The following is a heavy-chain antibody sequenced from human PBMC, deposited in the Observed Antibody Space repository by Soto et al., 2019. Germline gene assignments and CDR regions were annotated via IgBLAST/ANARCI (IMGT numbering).Heavy chain of an antibody. J-gene: IGHJ4*01. CDR2: IKQDSSER. Sequence: GGSLRLSCAASGFTFSSYWMSWVRQAPGKGLEWVVNIKQDSSERYYIDSVRGRFTASRDNAKNSLYLQMNSLRAEDTAVYFCARVAYSYGWIYDYWGQGSLVTVSS. CDR3: ARVAYSYGWIYDY. D-gene: IGHD6-19*01. CDR1: GFTFSSYW. V-gene: IGHV3-7*01.